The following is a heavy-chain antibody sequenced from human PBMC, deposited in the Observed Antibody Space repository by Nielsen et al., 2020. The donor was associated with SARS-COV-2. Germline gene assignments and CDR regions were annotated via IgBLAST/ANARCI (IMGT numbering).Heavy chain of an antibody. CDR1: GFNFSTQW. CDR3: AKHRWGHYYDSSDY. V-gene: IGHV3-23*01. D-gene: IGHD3-22*01. J-gene: IGHJ4*02. Sequence: GESLKISCAASGFNFSTQWMDWVRQAPGKGLEWVSTISGGGDSIYYADSVKGRFSISRDTSKNTLYLQMNSLRAEDTAVYYCAKHRWGHYYDSSDYWGQGTLVTVSS. CDR2: ISGGGDSI.